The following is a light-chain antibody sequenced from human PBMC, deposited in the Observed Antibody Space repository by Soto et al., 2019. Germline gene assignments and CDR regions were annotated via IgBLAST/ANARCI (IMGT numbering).Light chain of an antibody. Sequence: IVLPQNALSSPVTLGQPASISCRSSRSLVHSDGNTYLSWLHQRPGQPPRLLISKASNLVSGVPDRFSGSGAGTDFTLQISRVEAEDVGVYYCMQATEFPRTFGGGTKVQI. CDR3: MQATEFPRT. J-gene: IGKJ4*01. CDR2: KAS. CDR1: RSLVHSDGNTY. V-gene: IGKV2-24*01.